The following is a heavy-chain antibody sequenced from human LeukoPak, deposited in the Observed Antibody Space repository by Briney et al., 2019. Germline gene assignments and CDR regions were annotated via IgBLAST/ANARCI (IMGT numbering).Heavy chain of an antibody. Sequence: GGSLRLSCAASGFSVSSNYMTWVRQAPGKGLEWVSGLYSGGSTYYADSVKGRFTISRDNSKNTLYLQMNSLRAEDTAVYYCARVSGSYYGNFDYWGQGTLVTVSS. CDR3: ARVSGSYYGNFDY. J-gene: IGHJ4*02. V-gene: IGHV3-53*01. D-gene: IGHD1-26*01. CDR2: LYSGGST. CDR1: GFSVSSNY.